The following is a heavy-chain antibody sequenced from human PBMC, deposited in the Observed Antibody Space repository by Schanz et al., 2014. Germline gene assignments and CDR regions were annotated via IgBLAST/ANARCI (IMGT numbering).Heavy chain of an antibody. J-gene: IGHJ4*02. CDR2: ISPSTGRT. CDR3: AGADSKYVLSCVRP. CDR1: VYTFHNYY. Sequence: VQLVQSGPEVSVPGASVKVSSKASVYTFHNYYRHWVRHAPGQRPEWLGVISPSTGRTTYAPKFQDRVTITRDTSMTTVYMELSSLRSEDAEIYYGAGADSKYVLSCVRPWGQGCLVIVSA. D-gene: IGHD3-10*02. V-gene: IGHV1-46*02.